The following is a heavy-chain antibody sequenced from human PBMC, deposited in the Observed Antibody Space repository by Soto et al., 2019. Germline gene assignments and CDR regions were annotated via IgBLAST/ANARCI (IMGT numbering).Heavy chain of an antibody. CDR1: GYTFTSYY. D-gene: IGHD7-27*01. Sequence: GASVKVSCKASGYTFTSYYMHWVRQAPGQGLEWMGIINPSGGSTSYAQKFQGRVTMTRDTSTSTVYMELSSLRSEDTAVYYCARDFWAEARQNLDYYYGMDVWGQGTTVTVSS. CDR2: INPSGGST. CDR3: ARDFWAEARQNLDYYYGMDV. V-gene: IGHV1-46*01. J-gene: IGHJ6*02.